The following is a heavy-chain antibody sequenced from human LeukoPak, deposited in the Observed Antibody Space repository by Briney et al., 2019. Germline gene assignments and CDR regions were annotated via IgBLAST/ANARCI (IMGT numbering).Heavy chain of an antibody. V-gene: IGHV3-21*04. CDR3: ARVGRYFDWTRESYYYYMDV. J-gene: IGHJ6*03. D-gene: IGHD3-9*01. CDR1: GFTFSSYS. CDR2: ISTSSSYI. Sequence: PGGSLRLSCAASGFTFSSYSMNWVRQAPGKGLEWVSSISTSSSYIYYADSVKGRFTISRDNAKNSLYLQMNSLRAEDTALYHCARVGRYFDWTRESYYYYMDVWGKGTTVTISS.